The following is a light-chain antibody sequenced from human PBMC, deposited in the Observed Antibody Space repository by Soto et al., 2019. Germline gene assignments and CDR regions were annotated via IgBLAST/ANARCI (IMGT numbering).Light chain of an antibody. J-gene: IGLJ3*02. CDR1: TSDVGSYNY. V-gene: IGLV2-11*01. CDR3: CSYAGSYSWV. Sequence: QSALTQPRSVSGSPGQSVTISCTGTTSDVGSYNYVSWYQQHPDKVPKLVIYDVNRRPSGVPDRFSGSKSGNTASLTIFGLQTEDEGDYYCCSYAGSYSWVFGGGTKLTVL. CDR2: DVN.